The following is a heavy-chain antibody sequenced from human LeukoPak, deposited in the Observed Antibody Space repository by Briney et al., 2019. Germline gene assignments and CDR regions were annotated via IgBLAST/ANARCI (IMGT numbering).Heavy chain of an antibody. CDR1: GFTFSSYA. CDR3: AKDPSILWWVGHFDY. D-gene: IGHD2-21*01. Sequence: GGSLRLSCAASGFTFSSYAMSWVRQAPGKGLEWVSAISGSGGSTYYADSVKGRFTISRDNSKNTLYLQMNSLRAEDTAVYYCAKDPSILWWVGHFDYWGQGTLVTVSS. CDR2: ISGSGGST. J-gene: IGHJ4*02. V-gene: IGHV3-23*01.